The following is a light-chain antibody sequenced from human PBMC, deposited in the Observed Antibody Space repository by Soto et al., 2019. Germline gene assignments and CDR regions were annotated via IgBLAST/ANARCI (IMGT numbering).Light chain of an antibody. V-gene: IGKV3-15*01. CDR2: TAS. Sequence: EIVMTQSPGTLSVSPGERVTLSCRASQSVSSKLAWYQQKPGQAPRLLIFTASLRATGVPARFSGSGSGTEFTLTISSLQSEDFAVYWCQQYYNWPLEYTFGQGTKLEI. J-gene: IGKJ2*01. CDR1: QSVSSK. CDR3: QQYYNWPLEYT.